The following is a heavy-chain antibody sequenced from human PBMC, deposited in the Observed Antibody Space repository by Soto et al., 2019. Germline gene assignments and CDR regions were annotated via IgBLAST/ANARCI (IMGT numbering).Heavy chain of an antibody. D-gene: IGHD2-21*01. CDR1: GCSLSTSGMC. CDR2: IDWDDDK. V-gene: IGHV2-70*11. Sequence: KSGPTLVNPTQTLTLTCTFSGCSLSTSGMCVSWIRQPPGKALEWLARIDWDDDKYYSTSLKTRLTISKDTSKNQVVLTMTNMDPVDTATYYCARDSVALYYYYYGMDVWGQGTTVTVS. CDR3: ARDSVALYYYYYGMDV. J-gene: IGHJ6*02.